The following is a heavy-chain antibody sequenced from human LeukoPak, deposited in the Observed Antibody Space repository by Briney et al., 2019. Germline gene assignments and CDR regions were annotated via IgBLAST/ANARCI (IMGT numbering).Heavy chain of an antibody. D-gene: IGHD3-10*01. J-gene: IGHJ4*02. V-gene: IGHV3-23*01. CDR3: AKVPRFGVVRGYYFDY. CDR2: ISGSGGST. CDR1: GFTFSTYA. Sequence: GGSLRLSCAASGFTFSTYAMSWVRQAPGKGLEWVSAISGSGGSTYYADSVKGRFTISRDNSKNTLYLQMNSLRAEDTAVYYCAKVPRFGVVRGYYFDYWGQGTLVTVSS.